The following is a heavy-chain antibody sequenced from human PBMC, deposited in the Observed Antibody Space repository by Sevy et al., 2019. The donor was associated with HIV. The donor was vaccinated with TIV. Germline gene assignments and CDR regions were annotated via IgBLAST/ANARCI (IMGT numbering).Heavy chain of an antibody. Sequence: GGSLRLSCAASGFTFTTYWMTWVRQAPGKGLEWVANINKDGSKINYVDSVKGRFIISRDNAKRAMYVQMNSLRADDTAVYYCAGVGIFAKSESQYTFMDYWGQGTLVTVSS. CDR3: AGVGIFAKSESQYTFMDY. CDR1: GFTFTTYW. J-gene: IGHJ4*02. CDR2: INKDGSKI. D-gene: IGHD3-16*01. V-gene: IGHV3-7*01.